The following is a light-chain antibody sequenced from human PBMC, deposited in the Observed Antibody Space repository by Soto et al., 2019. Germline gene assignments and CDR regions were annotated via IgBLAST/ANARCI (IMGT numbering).Light chain of an antibody. J-gene: IGLJ2*01. Sequence: QSALTQPASASGSPGQSITISCTGTSGDVGGYNSVSWYQQHPGKAPKLMIYEVSNRPSGVSNRFSGSKSGNTASLTISGLQAEDEADYYCSSYTSSVTVAFGGGTSSPS. CDR2: EVS. CDR1: SGDVGGYNS. V-gene: IGLV2-14*01. CDR3: SSYTSSVTVA.